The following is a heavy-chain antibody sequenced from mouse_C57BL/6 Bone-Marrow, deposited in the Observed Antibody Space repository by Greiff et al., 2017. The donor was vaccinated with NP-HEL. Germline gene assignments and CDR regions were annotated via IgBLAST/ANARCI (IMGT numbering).Heavy chain of an antibody. D-gene: IGHD1-1*01. V-gene: IGHV1-55*01. J-gene: IGHJ2*01. CDR2: IYPGSGST. CDR3: ARSFITTNYFEC. Sequence: VQLQQPGAELVKPGASVKMSCKASGYTFTSYWITWVKQRPGQGLEWIGDIYPGSGSTNYNEKFKSKATLTVDTSSSTAYMQLSSLTSEDSAVYYCARSFITTNYFECWGKGTTLTVSS. CDR1: GYTFTSYW.